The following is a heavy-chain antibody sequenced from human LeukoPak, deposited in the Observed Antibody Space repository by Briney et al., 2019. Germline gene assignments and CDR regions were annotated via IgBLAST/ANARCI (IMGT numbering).Heavy chain of an antibody. Sequence: SETLSLTCSVSGGSISSLYWSWIRQPPGKGLEWIGYIYYTGSTNYNPSLKSRVTMFVDMSKNQFSLRLSSVTAADTAVYYCARHRVSSSSSPFDYWRQGTLVTVSS. CDR2: IYYTGST. J-gene: IGHJ4*02. CDR1: GGSISSLY. CDR3: ARHRVSSSSSPFDY. D-gene: IGHD6-6*01. V-gene: IGHV4-59*08.